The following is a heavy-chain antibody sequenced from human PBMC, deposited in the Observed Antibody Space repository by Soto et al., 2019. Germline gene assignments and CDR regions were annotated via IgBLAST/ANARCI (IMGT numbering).Heavy chain of an antibody. Sequence: EVQLVESGGGLVKPGGSLRLSCAASGFTFSYYNMNWVRQAPGKGLEWVSSISSSSSYIYYADSVKGRFTISRDNAKNSLYLQMNSLRAEDTAVYYCPTTRRDGYNNYYYYYGMDVWGQGTTVTVSS. CDR1: GFTFSYYN. D-gene: IGHD5-12*01. V-gene: IGHV3-21*01. CDR3: PTTRRDGYNNYYYYYGMDV. J-gene: IGHJ6*02. CDR2: ISSSSSYI.